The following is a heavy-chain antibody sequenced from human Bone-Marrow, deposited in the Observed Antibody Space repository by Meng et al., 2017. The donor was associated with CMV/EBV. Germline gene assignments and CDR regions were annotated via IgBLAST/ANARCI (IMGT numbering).Heavy chain of an antibody. CDR2: ISSSSSYI. CDR1: GFTFSSYS. Sequence: GESLKISCAASGFTFSSYSMNWVRQAPGKGLEWVSSISSSSSYIYYADSVKGRFTISRDNAKNSLYLQMNSLRAEDTAVYYCARDRYQLLNNYYYYGMDVWGQGTTVTGSS. J-gene: IGHJ6*01. CDR3: ARDRYQLLNNYYYYGMDV. D-gene: IGHD2-2*01. V-gene: IGHV3-21*01.